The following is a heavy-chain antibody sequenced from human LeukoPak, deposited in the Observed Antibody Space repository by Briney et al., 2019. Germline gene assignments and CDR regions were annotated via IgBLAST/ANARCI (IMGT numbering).Heavy chain of an antibody. D-gene: IGHD6-6*01. J-gene: IGHJ4*02. V-gene: IGHV3-74*01. CDR3: ARDYGTKSIAARPRDY. CDR1: GFTFKLYW. CDR2: INDDGSDT. Sequence: PGGSLRLSCAVSGFTFKLYWMHWVRQAPGKGPVWVSRINDDGSDTTYADSVKGRFTISRDNAKNTLYLQMNSLRAEDTAVYYCARDYGTKSIAARPRDYWGQGTLVTVSS.